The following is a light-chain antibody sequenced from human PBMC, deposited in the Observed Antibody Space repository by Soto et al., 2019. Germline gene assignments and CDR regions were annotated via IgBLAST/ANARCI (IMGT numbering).Light chain of an antibody. V-gene: IGKV1-5*03. CDR2: KAS. J-gene: IGKJ2*01. CDR3: QHYSGYST. CDR1: QSLSSW. Sequence: DIQMTQPPSTLSASVGDKVTITCRASQSLSSWLAWYQHKPGKAPKLLISKASSLESGVPSRFSGSGSGTEFTLTISSLQPDDFATYHCQHYSGYSTFGQGTKVDI.